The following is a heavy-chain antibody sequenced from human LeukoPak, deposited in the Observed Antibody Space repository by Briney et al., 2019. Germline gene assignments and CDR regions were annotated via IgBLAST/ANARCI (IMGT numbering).Heavy chain of an antibody. J-gene: IGHJ4*02. CDR3: ARDLELGY. Sequence: PSETLSLTCSVSGGSISGRRYYWGWIRQPPGRGLEWIGSIHYDGATYYNPSLKSRVTMSVDTSKNQVSLKLRSGTAADTAVYYCARDLELGYWGQGTLVTVSS. V-gene: IGHV4-39*02. CDR2: IHYDGAT. D-gene: IGHD1-7*01. CDR1: GGSISGRRYY.